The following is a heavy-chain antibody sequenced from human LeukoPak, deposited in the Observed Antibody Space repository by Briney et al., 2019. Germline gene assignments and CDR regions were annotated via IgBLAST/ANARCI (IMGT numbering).Heavy chain of an antibody. CDR1: LLTLSSYG. Sequence: PVSCLRLSPALSLLTLSSYGMHWVREAAGKGGGGVAGISNSGRTEDYSDSVKGRFTISRDNSKNTLDPQTHSLRGEDTAVYYWAKARSHGVVFDYWGQGTLVTVSS. CDR3: AKARSHGVVFDY. CDR2: ISNSGRTE. J-gene: IGHJ4*02. V-gene: IGHV3-30*18. D-gene: IGHD4-17*01.